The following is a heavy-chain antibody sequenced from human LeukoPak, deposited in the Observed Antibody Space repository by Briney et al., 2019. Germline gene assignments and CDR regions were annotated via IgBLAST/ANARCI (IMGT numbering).Heavy chain of an antibody. J-gene: IGHJ5*02. CDR3: ARVITMVRGVSGYDP. V-gene: IGHV1-46*01. CDR2: INPSGGST. Sequence: ASVKVSCKASGYTFTSYGISWVRQAPGQGLEWMGIINPSGGSTSYAQKFQGRVTMTRDTSTSTVYMELSSLRSEDTAVYYCARVITMVRGVSGYDPWGQGTLVTVSS. D-gene: IGHD3-10*01. CDR1: GYTFTSYG.